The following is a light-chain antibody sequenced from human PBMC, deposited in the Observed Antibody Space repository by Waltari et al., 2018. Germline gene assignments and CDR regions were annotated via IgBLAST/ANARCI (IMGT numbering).Light chain of an antibody. CDR1: SNDVGTYNY. V-gene: IGLV2-14*01. Sequence: QSALTQPASVSGSPGQSITISCTGSSNDVGTYNYVSWYQQHPGKAPKLIIFEVRPRPSGVSNRFSASKSGNKASLTISGLQTEDEADYYCSSYTISSTLVFGGGTKVTVL. CDR3: SSYTISSTLV. CDR2: EVR. J-gene: IGLJ2*01.